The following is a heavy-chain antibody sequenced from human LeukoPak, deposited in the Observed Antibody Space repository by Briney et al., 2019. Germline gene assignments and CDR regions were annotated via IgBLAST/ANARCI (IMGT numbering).Heavy chain of an antibody. V-gene: IGHV4-61*02. CDR1: GGSISSGSYY. J-gene: IGHJ5*02. CDR3: ARNPYSTPAHFDP. CDR2: IYTSGST. D-gene: IGHD6-13*01. Sequence: SQTLSLTCTVSGGSISSGSYYWSWIRQPAGKGLEWIGRIYTSGSTNYNPSLKSRVTISVDTSKNQFSLKLSSVTAADTAVYYCARNPYSTPAHFDPWGQGTLVTVSS.